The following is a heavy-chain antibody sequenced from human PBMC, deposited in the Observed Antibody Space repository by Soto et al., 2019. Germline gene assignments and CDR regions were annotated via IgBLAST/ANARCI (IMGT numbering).Heavy chain of an antibody. J-gene: IGHJ5*02. CDR1: GFTFSSYA. CDR3: ASQYGGYGWFDT. Sequence: GGSLRLSCAASGFTFSSYAMHWVRQAPGKGLEWVAVISYDGSNKYYADSVKGRFTISRDNSKNTLFLQMNSLRAEDTAVYYCASQYGGYGWFDTWGQGTPVTVSS. CDR2: ISYDGSNK. D-gene: IGHD5-12*01. V-gene: IGHV3-30*14.